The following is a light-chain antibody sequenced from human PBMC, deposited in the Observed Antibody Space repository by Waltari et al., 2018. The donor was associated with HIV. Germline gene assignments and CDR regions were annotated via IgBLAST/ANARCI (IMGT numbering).Light chain of an antibody. Sequence: EIVLTQSPGTLSLSPGERATLSCRASQSVSSSYLAWYQQTPGQPPRLLIYGGSSTATGIPDRFSGSGSGTDFTLSISRLEPEEFAVYYCQQYGSSPPWTFGQGTTVEL. V-gene: IGKV3-20*01. J-gene: IGKJ1*01. CDR2: GGS. CDR3: QQYGSSPPWT. CDR1: QSVSSSY.